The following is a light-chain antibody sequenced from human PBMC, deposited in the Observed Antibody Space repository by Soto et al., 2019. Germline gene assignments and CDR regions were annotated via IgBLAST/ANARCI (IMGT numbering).Light chain of an antibody. J-gene: IGLJ2*01. CDR3: CSYAGSYTYVV. Sequence: QSALTQPRSVSGSPGQSVTISCTGTSSDVGHYNYVSWYQQNPGKAPKLMVYDVSKRPSGVPDRSSGSKSGNTASLTISGLQAEDEADYYCCSYAGSYTYVVFGGGTKLPV. CDR1: SSDVGHYNY. CDR2: DVS. V-gene: IGLV2-11*01.